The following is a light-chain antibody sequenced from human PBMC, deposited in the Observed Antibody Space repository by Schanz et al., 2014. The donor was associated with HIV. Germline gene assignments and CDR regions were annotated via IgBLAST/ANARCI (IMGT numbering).Light chain of an antibody. CDR1: QSVYTSS. Sequence: EIVLTQSPGSLSLSPGGRATLSCRASQSVYTSSLAWYQPKPGQSPRLLIYGASTRATGIPARFSGSGSGTEFTLTISSLQSEDFAVYYCHQFGRLPWTFGQGTKVEIK. J-gene: IGKJ1*01. CDR3: HQFGRLPWT. CDR2: GAS. V-gene: IGKV3-20*01.